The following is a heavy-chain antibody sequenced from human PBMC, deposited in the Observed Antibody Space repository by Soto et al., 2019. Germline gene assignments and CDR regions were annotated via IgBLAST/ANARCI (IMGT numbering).Heavy chain of an antibody. D-gene: IGHD3-10*01. Sequence: PSETLSLTCTVSGYSIRNGYYWGWIRQPPGKGLEWIGTIYHSGSTYYNPSLKSRVTISLDTSKNQFSLKLTSVTAADTAVYYCARNFFSIMVRGVMSWFDPWGQGTLVTV. J-gene: IGHJ5*02. CDR2: IYHSGST. CDR3: ARNFFSIMVRGVMSWFDP. CDR1: GYSIRNGYY. V-gene: IGHV4-38-2*02.